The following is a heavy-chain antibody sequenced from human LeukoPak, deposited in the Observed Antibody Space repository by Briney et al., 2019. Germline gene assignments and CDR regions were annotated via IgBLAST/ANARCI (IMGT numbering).Heavy chain of an antibody. CDR1: GGSISSGGYS. Sequence: SSETLSLTCAVSGGSISSGGYSWSWIRQPPGKGLEWIGYIYHSGSTYYNPSLKSRVTISVDRSKNQFSLKLSSVTAADTAVYYCASSYSSSVGYWGQGTLVTVSS. CDR3: ASSYSSSVGY. J-gene: IGHJ4*02. CDR2: IYHSGST. V-gene: IGHV4-30-2*01. D-gene: IGHD6-6*01.